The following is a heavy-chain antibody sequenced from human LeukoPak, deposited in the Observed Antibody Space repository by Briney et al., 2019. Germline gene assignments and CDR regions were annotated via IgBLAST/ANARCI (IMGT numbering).Heavy chain of an antibody. Sequence: PGGSLRLSCAASGFTFRSYWMHWVRQAPGKGLVWVSNINGDGSSTSYADSVKGRFTISRDNAKNTLYLQINGLRAEDTAVYYCARDRAYSFDYRVQGTLVTVSS. V-gene: IGHV3-74*01. J-gene: IGHJ4*02. CDR2: INGDGSST. CDR1: GFTFRSYW. CDR3: ARDRAYSFDY. D-gene: IGHD5-18*01.